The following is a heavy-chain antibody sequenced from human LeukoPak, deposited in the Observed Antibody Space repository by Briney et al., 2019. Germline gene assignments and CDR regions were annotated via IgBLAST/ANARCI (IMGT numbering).Heavy chain of an antibody. J-gene: IGHJ4*02. V-gene: IGHV4-59*01. CDR2: IYYSGST. D-gene: IGHD6-6*01. CDR3: AREGGSSKVDY. CDR1: GGSISSYY. Sequence: PSEALSLTCTVSGGSISSYYWRWIRQPPGKGLEWIGYIYYSGSTNYNPSLKSRVTISVDTSKNQLSLKLSSVTAADTAVYYCAREGGSSKVDYWGQGTLVTVSS.